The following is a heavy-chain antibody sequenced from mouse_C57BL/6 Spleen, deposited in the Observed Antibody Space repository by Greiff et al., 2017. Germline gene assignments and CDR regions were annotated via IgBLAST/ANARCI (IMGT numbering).Heavy chain of an antibody. CDR1: GYTFTDYN. CDR2: INPNNGGT. Sequence: VQLQQSGPELVKPGASVKIPCKASGYTFTDYNMDWVKQSHGKSLEWIGDINPNNGGTIYNQKFKGKATLTVDESSSTAYMELRSLTSEDTAVYYCARRVYYYGSSPFAYWGQGTLVTVSA. J-gene: IGHJ3*01. V-gene: IGHV1-18*01. D-gene: IGHD1-1*01. CDR3: ARRVYYYGSSPFAY.